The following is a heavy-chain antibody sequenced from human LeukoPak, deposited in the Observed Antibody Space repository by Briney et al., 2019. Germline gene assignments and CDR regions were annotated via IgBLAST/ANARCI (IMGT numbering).Heavy chain of an antibody. Sequence: PGGSLRLSCAASGFTFSDYYMSWIRQAPGKGLEWVSYISSSGSTIYYADSVKGRFTISRDNSKNTLYLQMNSLRAEDTAVYYCAKEVGWSEAIFGVVTFGGGQGTLVTVSS. J-gene: IGHJ4*02. D-gene: IGHD3-3*01. V-gene: IGHV3-11*01. CDR3: AKEVGWSEAIFGVVTFG. CDR1: GFTFSDYY. CDR2: ISSSGSTI.